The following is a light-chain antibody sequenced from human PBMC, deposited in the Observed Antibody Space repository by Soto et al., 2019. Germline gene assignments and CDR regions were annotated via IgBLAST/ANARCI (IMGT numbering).Light chain of an antibody. CDR3: QQSYSTLPT. CDR1: QSISSY. Sequence: DIQMTQSPSSLSASVGDRVTITCRASQSISSYLNWYQQKPGKAPKLLIYAASSLQSGVPSRFSGSGSGTDFPLTISSLQPEDFATYSCQQSYSTLPTFGQGTRLEIK. V-gene: IGKV1-39*01. CDR2: AAS. J-gene: IGKJ5*01.